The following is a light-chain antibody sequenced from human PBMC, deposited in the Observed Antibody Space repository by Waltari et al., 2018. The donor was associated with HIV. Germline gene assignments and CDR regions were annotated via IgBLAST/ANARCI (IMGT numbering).Light chain of an antibody. Sequence: QSALTQPASVSGSPGQSITISCTGTSSDVGGYNYVSWYQQHPGKAPKFMIYEVSNRPSGVSKRFSGSKSGNTASLTIYGLQAEDEADYYCSSYTSTSTGVFGTGTKVTVL. CDR2: EVS. CDR3: SSYTSTSTGV. J-gene: IGLJ1*01. CDR1: SSDVGGYNY. V-gene: IGLV2-14*01.